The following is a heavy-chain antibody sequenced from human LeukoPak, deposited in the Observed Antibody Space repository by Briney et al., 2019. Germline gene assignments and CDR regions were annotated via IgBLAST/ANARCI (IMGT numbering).Heavy chain of an antibody. Sequence: PSETLSLTCTVSGVSISSYYWSWIRQPPGKGLEWIGSIYTTGDTRYNPSLKSRVTISVDTSKNQFSLKLSSVTAADTAVYYCARATPVGGVRFDSWGQGTLVTVSS. J-gene: IGHJ4*02. V-gene: IGHV4-4*09. CDR2: IYTTGDT. D-gene: IGHD3-16*01. CDR3: ARATPVGGVRFDS. CDR1: GVSISSYY.